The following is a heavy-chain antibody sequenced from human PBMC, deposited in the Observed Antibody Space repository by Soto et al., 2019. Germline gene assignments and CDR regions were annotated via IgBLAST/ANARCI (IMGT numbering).Heavy chain of an antibody. CDR3: ARGSQYYDFRSGHLRDY. CDR1: GFTFSSYS. CDR2: ISSSSSTI. V-gene: IGHV3-48*01. J-gene: IGHJ4*02. Sequence: PGGSLRLSCAASGFTFSSYSMNWVRQAPGKGLEWVSYISSSSSTIYYADSVKGRFTISRDNAKNSLYLQMNSLRAEDTAVYYCARGSQYYDFRSGHLRDYRGQGTLVTVSS. D-gene: IGHD3-3*01.